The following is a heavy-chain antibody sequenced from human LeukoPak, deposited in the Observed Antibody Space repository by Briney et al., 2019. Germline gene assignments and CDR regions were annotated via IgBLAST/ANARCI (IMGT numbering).Heavy chain of an antibody. V-gene: IGHV1-18*01. Sequence: ASVKVSFKASGYTFTSYGISWVRQAPGQGLEWMGWISAYNGNTNYAQKLQGRVTITTDTSTSTAYMELGSLRSDDTAVYYCARVSLLRYFDPWGQGTLVTVSS. CDR1: GYTFTSYG. CDR2: ISAYNGNT. D-gene: IGHD3-9*01. CDR3: ARVSLLRYFDP. J-gene: IGHJ5*02.